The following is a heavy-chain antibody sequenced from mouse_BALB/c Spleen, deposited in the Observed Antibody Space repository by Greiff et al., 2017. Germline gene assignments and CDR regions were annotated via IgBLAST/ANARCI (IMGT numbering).Heavy chain of an antibody. Sequence: EVHLVESGGGLVKPGGSRKLSCEASGFTFSSYAMSWVRQTPEKRLEWVATISSGGSYTYSPDSVKGRFTLSRDNAKNTLYLKMSSLRSEDTAIYYCARHGNRYNAMDYWGQGTSVTVSS. CDR2: ISSGGSYT. V-gene: IGHV5-9-3*01. D-gene: IGHD2-12*01. CDR3: ARHGNRYNAMDY. CDR1: GFTFSSYA. J-gene: IGHJ4*01.